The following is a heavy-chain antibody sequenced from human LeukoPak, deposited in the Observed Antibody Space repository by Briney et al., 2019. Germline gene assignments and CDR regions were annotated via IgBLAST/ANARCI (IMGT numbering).Heavy chain of an antibody. CDR2: IYYSGTT. CDR3: ARRGRSSTDPFEY. CDR1: GVSINTYY. Sequence: SETLSLTCTVSGVSINTYYWYWIRQPPGKGLEWIGYIYYSGTTKYSTSLKSRVTLSLDTPKNQIFLRLTSATAADTAVYYCARRGRSSTDPFEYWGQGTLVTVSS. D-gene: IGHD2-2*01. V-gene: IGHV4-59*08. J-gene: IGHJ4*02.